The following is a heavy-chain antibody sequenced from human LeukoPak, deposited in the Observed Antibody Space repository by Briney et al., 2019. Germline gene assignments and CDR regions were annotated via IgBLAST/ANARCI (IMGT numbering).Heavy chain of an antibody. CDR3: ARDGSSWYDY. CDR2: ISSNGGST. CDR1: GFIFSSYD. J-gene: IGHJ4*02. D-gene: IGHD6-13*01. V-gene: IGHV3-64*01. Sequence: PGGSLRLSCAVSGFIFSSYDMYWVRQAPGKGLESVSGISSNGGSTYYANSVKGRFTISRDNSKNTLYLQMGSLRAEDMAVYYCARDGSSWYDYWGQGTLVTVSS.